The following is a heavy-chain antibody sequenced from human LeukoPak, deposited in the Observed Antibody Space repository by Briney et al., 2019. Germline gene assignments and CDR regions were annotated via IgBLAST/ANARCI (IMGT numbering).Heavy chain of an antibody. D-gene: IGHD2-8*01. CDR3: ALAPNSNWFDF. CDR2: IHYSGSS. Sequence: SETLSLTCTVSGDSTSNFYRNWIRQSPGKGLEWIGNIHYSGSSVYNPSLKSRGTISIDTSRRQFFLKLASVTAADTAVYFCALAPNSNWFDFWGPGTLVTVSS. V-gene: IGHV4-59*03. CDR1: GDSTSNFY. J-gene: IGHJ5*01.